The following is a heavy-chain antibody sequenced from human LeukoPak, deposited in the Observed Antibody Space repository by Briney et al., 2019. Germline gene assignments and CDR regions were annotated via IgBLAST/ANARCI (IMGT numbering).Heavy chain of an antibody. CDR1: GGSFSGYY. D-gene: IGHD6-19*01. V-gene: IGHV4-34*01. CDR3: ARLGWYNSVSDY. J-gene: IGHJ4*02. CDR2: IDHSGST. Sequence: SETLSLTCGVYGGSFSGYYWSWIRQPPGKGLEWIGEIDHSGSTNYNPSLKSRVTISVDTSKNQFSLKLSSVTAADTAVYYCARLGWYNSVSDYWGQATLVTVSS.